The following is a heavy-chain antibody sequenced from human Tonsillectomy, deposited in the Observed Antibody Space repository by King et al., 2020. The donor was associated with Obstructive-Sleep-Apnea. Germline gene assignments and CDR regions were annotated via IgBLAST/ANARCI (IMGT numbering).Heavy chain of an antibody. CDR2: IWSDGSNK. V-gene: IGHV3-33*01. D-gene: IGHD3-16*01. CDR1: GXSFSTYD. CDR3: SGXXXYDXXGXGXXFGGMDV. J-gene: IGHJ6*02. Sequence: VQLVXSGGGVVQPGRSLRLSCXASGXSFSTYDMHWVRQAPGKGLEWVAVIWSDGSNKYYAXSVKGRFTISRDNSKNTLYLQMNSRGXEDTVVYSCSGXXXYDXXGXGXXFGGMDVXGQGATVTVSS.